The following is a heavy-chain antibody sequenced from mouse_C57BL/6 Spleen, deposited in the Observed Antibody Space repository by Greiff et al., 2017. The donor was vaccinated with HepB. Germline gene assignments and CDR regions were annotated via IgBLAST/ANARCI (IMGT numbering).Heavy chain of an antibody. J-gene: IGHJ3*01. V-gene: IGHV1-50*01. Sequence: QVQLQQPGAELVKPGASVKLSCKASGYTFTSYWMQWVKQRPGQGLEWIGEIDPSDSYTNYNQKFKGKATLTVDTSSSTAYMQLSSLTSEDSAVYYCAIRQLRLPWFAYWGQGTLVTVSA. CDR2: IDPSDSYT. CDR1: GYTFTSYW. D-gene: IGHD3-2*02. CDR3: AIRQLRLPWFAY.